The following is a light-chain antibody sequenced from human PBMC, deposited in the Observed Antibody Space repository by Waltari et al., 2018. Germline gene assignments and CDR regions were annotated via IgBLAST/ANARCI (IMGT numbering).Light chain of an antibody. V-gene: IGLV2-14*03. J-gene: IGLJ1*01. CDR2: DVT. CDR1: SSDVGDFNH. Sequence: QSVLTQPASVSESPGQSITIPCTGTSSDVGDFNHVSWYQQRPDKAPKPLIFDVTIRPSGVPDRFSGTKSGHPASLTISGLQVDDEADYYCSSDTTSGSYVFASGTKVTVL. CDR3: SSDTTSGSYV.